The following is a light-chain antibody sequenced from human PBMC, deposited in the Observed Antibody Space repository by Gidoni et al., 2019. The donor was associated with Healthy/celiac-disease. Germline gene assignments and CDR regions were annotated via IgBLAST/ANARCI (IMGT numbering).Light chain of an antibody. Sequence: EIVLTQSPGILSLSPGERATPSCRASQSVSSSYLAWYQQKPGQAPRLLIYGASSRATGIPDRFSGSGSGTDFTLTISRLEPEDFAVYYCQQYGSSPRTFGQGTKVEIK. CDR2: GAS. V-gene: IGKV3-20*01. J-gene: IGKJ1*01. CDR1: QSVSSSY. CDR3: QQYGSSPRT.